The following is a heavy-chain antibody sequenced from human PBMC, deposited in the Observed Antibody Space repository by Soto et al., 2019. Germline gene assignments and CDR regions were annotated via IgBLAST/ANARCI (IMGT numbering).Heavy chain of an antibody. Sequence: EVQLVESGGGLVQPGGSLRLSCTASGFKFSDYSMNWVRQAPGKGLEWASYIGTSTSTVYYAYSVEGRFSISRDNAKNSLYLQMNSLSAEDTAVYYCARDSAYSFDYWGQGILVTVSP. CDR1: GFKFSDYS. CDR2: IGTSTSTV. J-gene: IGHJ4*02. V-gene: IGHV3-48*01. D-gene: IGHD2-15*01. CDR3: ARDSAYSFDY.